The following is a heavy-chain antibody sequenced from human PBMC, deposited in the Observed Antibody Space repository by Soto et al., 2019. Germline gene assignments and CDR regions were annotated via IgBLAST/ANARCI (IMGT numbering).Heavy chain of an antibody. CDR1: GYTVTIYE. Sequence: GVPAEVSCKSSGYTVTIYEISGVLQATGQGLEWMGWMNPNTGNSGYAQKFQGRVTMTSDTSISTAHMELSSLRSEDTAVYYCARRAETNGWNGFGADKYYFDFWGQGTLVTVSS. J-gene: IGHJ4*02. CDR2: MNPNTGNS. CDR3: ARRAETNGWNGFGADKYYFDF. V-gene: IGHV1-8*01. D-gene: IGHD1-1*01.